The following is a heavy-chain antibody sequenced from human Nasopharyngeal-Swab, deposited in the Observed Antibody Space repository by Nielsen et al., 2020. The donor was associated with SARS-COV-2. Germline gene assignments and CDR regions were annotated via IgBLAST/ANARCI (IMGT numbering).Heavy chain of an antibody. D-gene: IGHD6-13*01. Sequence: SEILSLTCAVYGGSFSSSYWTWIRQPPGKGLEWIGDINQSGGTNYNPSLKSRVTISTDTSKNQFSLNLDSLSAADTATYYCATYSSTRKYYMEVWGTGTTVTVSS. J-gene: IGHJ6*03. V-gene: IGHV4-34*01. CDR1: GGSFSSSY. CDR3: ATYSSTRKYYMEV. CDR2: INQSGGT.